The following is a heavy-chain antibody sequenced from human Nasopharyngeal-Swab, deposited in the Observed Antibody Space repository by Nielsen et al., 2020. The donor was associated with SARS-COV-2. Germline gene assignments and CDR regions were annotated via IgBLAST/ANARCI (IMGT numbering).Heavy chain of an antibody. D-gene: IGHD3-9*01. J-gene: IGHJ2*01. CDR1: GFTFSSYG. CDR3: AKESYYDILTVDWYFDL. Sequence: GESLKISCAASGFTFSSYGMHWVRQAPGKGLEWVAVISYDGSNKYYADSVKGRFTISRDNSKNTLYLPMNSLRAEDTAVYYCAKESYYDILTVDWYFDLWGRGTLVTVSS. V-gene: IGHV3-30*18. CDR2: ISYDGSNK.